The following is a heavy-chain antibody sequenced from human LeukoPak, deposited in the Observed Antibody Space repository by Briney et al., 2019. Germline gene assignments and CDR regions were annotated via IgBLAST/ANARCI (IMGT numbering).Heavy chain of an antibody. J-gene: IGHJ3*02. Sequence: GGSLRLSCAAYGFTFSSYAMSWVRQAPGKGLEWVSAISVSGGSTYYAHSVKGQFTISRDNSKNTLYLQMNSVRAEDTAVYYCAIDMGMDLGAFDIWGQGTMVTDSS. CDR3: AIDMGMDLGAFDI. CDR2: ISVSGGST. CDR1: GFTFSSYA. V-gene: IGHV3-23*01. D-gene: IGHD5-12*01.